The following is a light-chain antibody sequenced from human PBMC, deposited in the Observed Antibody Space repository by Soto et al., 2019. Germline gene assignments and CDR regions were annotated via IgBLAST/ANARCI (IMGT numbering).Light chain of an antibody. CDR1: QSISTW. J-gene: IGKJ4*01. CDR2: KAS. CDR3: QQYGSSPPT. V-gene: IGKV1-5*03. Sequence: DVQMTQSPSTLSASVGDRVTITCRASQSISTWLAWYQQKPGKAPKLLIYKASSLKTGVPSRFSGSGSGTEFTLTISSLQSEDFALYYCQQYGSSPPTFGGGTKVDIK.